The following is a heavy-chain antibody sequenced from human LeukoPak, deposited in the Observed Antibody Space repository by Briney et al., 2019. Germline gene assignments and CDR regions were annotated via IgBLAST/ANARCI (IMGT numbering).Heavy chain of an antibody. CDR1: GFTFSSHA. J-gene: IGHJ3*02. D-gene: IGHD6-19*01. CDR2: ISGSGGST. Sequence: GGSLRLSCAASGFTFSSHAMSWVRQAPGKGLEWVSAISGSGGSTYYADSVKGRFTISRDNSKNTLYLQMNSLRAEDTAVYYCATRMYSSGWPDAFDIWGQGTMVTVSS. CDR3: ATRMYSSGWPDAFDI. V-gene: IGHV3-23*01.